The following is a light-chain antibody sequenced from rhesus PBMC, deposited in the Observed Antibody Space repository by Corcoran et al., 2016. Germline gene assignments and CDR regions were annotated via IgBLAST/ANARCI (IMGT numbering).Light chain of an antibody. CDR2: KTS. Sequence: DIQMTQSPSSLSAYVGDRVTITCRASETVYSYLNWYQQKQGKDPKLLIYKTSSLQSGVPSRFSGSGSGTDFTFTISSLQPEDVATYYCQHGFGSPCTFGQGTNVEIK. CDR1: ETVYSY. J-gene: IGKJ2*01. CDR3: QHGFGSPCT. V-gene: IGKV1-74*01.